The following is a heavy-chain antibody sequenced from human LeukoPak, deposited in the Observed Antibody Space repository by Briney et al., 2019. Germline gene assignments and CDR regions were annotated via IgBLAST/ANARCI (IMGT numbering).Heavy chain of an antibody. CDR3: ARHVVVVAATPRNWFDP. CDR1: GYSFTSYW. D-gene: IGHD2-15*01. Sequence: GESLKISCKGSGYSFTSYWIGWVRQMPGKGLEWMGIIYPGDSDTRYSPSYQGQVTISADKSISTAYLQRSSLKASDTAMYYCARHVVVVAATPRNWFDPWGQGTLVTVSS. V-gene: IGHV5-51*01. J-gene: IGHJ5*02. CDR2: IYPGDSDT.